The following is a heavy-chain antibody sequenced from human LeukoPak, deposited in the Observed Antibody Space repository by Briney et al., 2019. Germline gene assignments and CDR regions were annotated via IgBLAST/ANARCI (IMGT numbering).Heavy chain of an antibody. CDR3: AKGPDYYDSSGDAFDI. CDR2: ISGSGGST. D-gene: IGHD3-22*01. Sequence: GGSLRLSCAASGFIFTKYWMHWVRQAPGKGLEWVSAISGSGGSTYYADSVKGRFTISRDNSKNTLYLQMNSLRAEDTAVYYCAKGPDYYDSSGDAFDIWGQGTMVTVSS. V-gene: IGHV3-23*01. CDR1: GFIFTKYW. J-gene: IGHJ3*02.